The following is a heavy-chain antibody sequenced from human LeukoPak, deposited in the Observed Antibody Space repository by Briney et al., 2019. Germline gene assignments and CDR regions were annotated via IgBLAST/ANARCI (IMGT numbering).Heavy chain of an antibody. V-gene: IGHV3-74*01. Sequence: SGGSLRLSCAASGFTFSSDWMHWVRQAPGKGLGWVSRINSDGRSTSYADSVKGRFTISRDHTKHTLYLQLNSLRAEDTAVYYCARGLLYGSGSYYKPVDYWGQGTLVTVSS. CDR1: GFTFSSDW. J-gene: IGHJ4*02. CDR3: ARGLLYGSGSYYKPVDY. D-gene: IGHD3-10*01. CDR2: INSDGRST.